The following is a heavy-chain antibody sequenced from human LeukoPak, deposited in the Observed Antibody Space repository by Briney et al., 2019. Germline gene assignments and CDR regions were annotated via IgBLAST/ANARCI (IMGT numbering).Heavy chain of an antibody. J-gene: IGHJ4*02. CDR3: AKHAGVSSAWLSHFDY. D-gene: IGHD6-19*01. Sequence: GGSLRVSCAASGFTFSNYAMSWVRQAPGKGLEWVSGISATGGSTYCADSVKGQFAISRDNSKNTLSLQMNNLRADDTAVYYCAKHAGVSSAWLSHFDYWGQGTLVTVSS. CDR1: GFTFSNYA. CDR2: ISATGGST. V-gene: IGHV3-23*01.